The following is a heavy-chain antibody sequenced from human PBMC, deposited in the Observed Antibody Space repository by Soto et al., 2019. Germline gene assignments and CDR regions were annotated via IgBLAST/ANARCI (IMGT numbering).Heavy chain of an antibody. Sequence: EVQLVESGGGLVKPGGSLRLSCAASGFTFSSYSMNWVRQAPGKGLEWVSSISSSSSYIYYADSVKGRFTISRDNAKNSLYLQIDRLRAEGTAVYYFAREGPAHAFDIWGQGTMVTVSS. V-gene: IGHV3-21*01. CDR3: AREGPAHAFDI. J-gene: IGHJ3*02. CDR1: GFTFSSYS. CDR2: ISSSSSYI.